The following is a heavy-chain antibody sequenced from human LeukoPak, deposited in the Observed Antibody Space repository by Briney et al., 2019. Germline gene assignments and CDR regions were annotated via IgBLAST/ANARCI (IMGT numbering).Heavy chain of an antibody. CDR2: ISAYNGDT. V-gene: IGHV1-18*01. Sequence: GASVKVSCKASGYTFTSYGISWVRQAPGQGLEWMGWISAYNGDTNYAQKLQGRVTMTTDTSTSTAYMELRSLRSDDTAVYYCARDAAYGDYFHFDYWGQGTLVTVSS. J-gene: IGHJ4*02. CDR1: GYTFTSYG. D-gene: IGHD4-17*01. CDR3: ARDAAYGDYFHFDY.